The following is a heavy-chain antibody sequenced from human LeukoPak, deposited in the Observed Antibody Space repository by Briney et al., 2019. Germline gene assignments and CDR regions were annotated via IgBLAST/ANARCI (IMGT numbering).Heavy chain of an antibody. Sequence: GRSLRLSCAASGFTFSSYGMHWVRQAPGKGLEWVAVISYDGSNKYYADSVKGRFTISRDNSKNTLYLQMDSLRAEDTAVYYCARTAAGTMWGYYYYYMDVWGKGTTVTVSS. J-gene: IGHJ6*03. CDR2: ISYDGSNK. D-gene: IGHD6-13*01. CDR1: GFTFSSYG. V-gene: IGHV3-30*03. CDR3: ARTAAGTMWGYYYYYMDV.